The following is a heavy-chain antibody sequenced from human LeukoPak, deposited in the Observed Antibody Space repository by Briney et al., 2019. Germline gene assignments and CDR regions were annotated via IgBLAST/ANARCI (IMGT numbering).Heavy chain of an antibody. D-gene: IGHD3-16*01. J-gene: IGHJ4*02. CDR2: INPSGGST. Sequence: ASVKVSCKASGYTFTSYYMHWVRQAPGQGLEWMGIINPSGGSTSYAQKFQGRVTMTRDTSTSTVYMELRSLRSDDTAVYYCARGSHRLYDYVWGTYESKDYWGQGTLVTVSS. V-gene: IGHV1-46*01. CDR3: ARGSHRLYDYVWGTYESKDY. CDR1: GYTFTSYY.